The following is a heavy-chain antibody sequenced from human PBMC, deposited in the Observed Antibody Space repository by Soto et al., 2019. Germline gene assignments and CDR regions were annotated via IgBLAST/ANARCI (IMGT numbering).Heavy chain of an antibody. CDR1: GFTFYNYA. CDR2: ISGIGDST. CDR3: AKAGYCSSTSCYGYYYYGLDV. V-gene: IGHV3-23*01. J-gene: IGHJ6*02. D-gene: IGHD2-2*01. Sequence: PGGSLRLSCGASGFTFYNYAMSWVRQAPGKGLEWVSAISGIGDSTYCADSVKGRFTISRDNSKSTLYVQMNSLRAEDTAIYYCAKAGYCSSTSCYGYYYYGLDVWGQGTTVTVSS.